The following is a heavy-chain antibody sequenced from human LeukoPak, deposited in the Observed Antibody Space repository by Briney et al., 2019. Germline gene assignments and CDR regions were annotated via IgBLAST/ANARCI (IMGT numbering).Heavy chain of an antibody. V-gene: IGHV4-4*02. CDR2: IYHSGST. Sequence: SETLSLTCAVSGGSISSSNWWSWVRQPPGKGLEWIGEIYHSGSTNYNTSLKSRVTISVDKSKNQFSLKLSSVTAADTAVYYCARAAGGIMIVEDIAAFDIWGQGTMVTVSS. CDR3: ARAAGGIMIVEDIAAFDI. CDR1: GGSISSSNW. J-gene: IGHJ3*02. D-gene: IGHD3-22*01.